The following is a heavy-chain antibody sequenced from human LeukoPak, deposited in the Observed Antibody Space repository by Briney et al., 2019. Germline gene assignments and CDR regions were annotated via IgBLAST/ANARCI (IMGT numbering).Heavy chain of an antibody. V-gene: IGHV3-7*03. CDR2: INHNGNVN. D-gene: IGHD3-22*01. Sequence: GGSLRLSCAASGFTFSSYWMNWARQAPGKGLEWVASINHNGNVNYYVDSVKGRFTISRDNAKNSLYLQMNSLRAEDTALCYCAKGYYYDSSGYCDYWGQGTLVTVSS. J-gene: IGHJ4*02. CDR1: GFTFSSYW. CDR3: AKGYYYDSSGYCDY.